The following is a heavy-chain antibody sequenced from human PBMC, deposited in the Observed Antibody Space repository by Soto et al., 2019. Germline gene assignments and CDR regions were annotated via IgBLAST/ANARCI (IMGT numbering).Heavy chain of an antibody. CDR3: ARADYDYFWWSRRSDAFVI. Sequence: ASVKVSCKASGYTFSDYYMHWVRQAPGQGLEWMGWINPNSGDTNYAQEFQDWVTMTRDTSISTAYMELSRLRSDDTAVYYCARADYDYFWWSRRSDAFVIWCQGTVVSV. J-gene: IGHJ3*02. D-gene: IGHD3-16*01. CDR1: GYTFSDYY. CDR2: INPNSGDT. V-gene: IGHV1-2*04.